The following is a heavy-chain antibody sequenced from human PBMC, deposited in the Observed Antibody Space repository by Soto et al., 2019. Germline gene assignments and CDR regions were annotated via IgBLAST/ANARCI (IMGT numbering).Heavy chain of an antibody. CDR2: IIPIFGTA. CDR3: AREVAARRFQNWFDP. CDR1: GGTFSSYA. J-gene: IGHJ5*02. D-gene: IGHD6-6*01. Sequence: SVKVSCQASGGTFSSYAISWVRQAPGQGLEWMGGIIPIFGTANYAQKFQGRVTITADESTSTAYMELSSLRSEDTAVYYCAREVAARRFQNWFDPWGQGTLVTVSS. V-gene: IGHV1-69*13.